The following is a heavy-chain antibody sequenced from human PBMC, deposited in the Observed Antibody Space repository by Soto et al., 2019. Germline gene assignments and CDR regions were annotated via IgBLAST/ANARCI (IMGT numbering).Heavy chain of an antibody. Sequence: QVQLQESGPGLGKPSQTLSLPCTVSVGSITSGGYYWTGIRHHQGKGLEWIGYIYYRGSTYYNPSLKSRVTISVDTSKNQFSLKLSSVTAADTAVYYCARSVFPWGQGTLVTVSS. CDR2: IYYRGST. V-gene: IGHV4-31*03. J-gene: IGHJ5*02. CDR3: ARSVFP. CDR1: VGSITSGGYY.